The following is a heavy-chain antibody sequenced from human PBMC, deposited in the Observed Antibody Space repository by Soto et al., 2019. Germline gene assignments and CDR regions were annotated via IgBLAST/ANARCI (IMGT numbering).Heavy chain of an antibody. V-gene: IGHV1-18*01. D-gene: IGHD2-21*02. J-gene: IGHJ6*01. CDR2: ISAYNGNI. Sequence: QVQLVQSGAEVKKPGASVKVSCKASGYTFTNYGISWVRQAPGQGLEWMGWISAYNGNINYAQKLQGRVTMTTDTSTSTAYMELRSLRSDDTAMYYCAISYCGGNCSSNLPLDYYYYGMDVWGQGTTVTVSS. CDR1: GYTFTNYG. CDR3: AISYCGGNCSSNLPLDYYYYGMDV.